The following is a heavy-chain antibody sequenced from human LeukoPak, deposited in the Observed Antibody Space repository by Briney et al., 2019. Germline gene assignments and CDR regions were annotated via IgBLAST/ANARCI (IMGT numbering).Heavy chain of an antibody. J-gene: IGHJ4*02. D-gene: IGHD2-2*01. CDR2: IRYDGSNK. CDR1: GFTFSSYW. V-gene: IGHV3-30*02. Sequence: GGSLRLSCAASGFTFSSYWMSWVRQAPGKGLEWVTFIRYDGSNKYYADSVKGRFTISRDNSRSTLYLQMNSLRAEDTAVYYCAKAPRKGIVVEPAVMIDYWGQGTLVTVSS. CDR3: AKAPRKGIVVEPAVMIDY.